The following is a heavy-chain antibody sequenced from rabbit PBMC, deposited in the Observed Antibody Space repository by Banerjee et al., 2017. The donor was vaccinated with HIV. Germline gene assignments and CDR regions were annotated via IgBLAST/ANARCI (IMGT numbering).Heavy chain of an antibody. V-gene: IGHV1S40*01. D-gene: IGHD7-1*01. CDR1: GFTLSTYW. CDR3: AREGANSAGFYL. CDR2: IYGGSGST. J-gene: IGHJ4*01. Sequence: QSLEESGGDLVKPGASLTLTCTASGFTLSTYWMCWVRQAPGKGLEWIACIYGGSGSTYYASWAKGRFTISKTSSTTVTLQMTSLTAADTATYFCAREGANSAGFYLWGPGTLVTVS.